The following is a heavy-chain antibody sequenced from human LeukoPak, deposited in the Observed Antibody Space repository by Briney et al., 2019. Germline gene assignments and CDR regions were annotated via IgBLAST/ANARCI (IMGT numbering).Heavy chain of an antibody. V-gene: IGHV3-7*01. Sequence: PGGSLRLSCAASGFSLSSYWMSWVRQAPGKRLEWVANIKQDESEKDYVDSVKGRFTISRHNAKNSLYLQMDSLRAEDTAVYYCARVTWLSAAGTEGNFDYWGQGTLVTVSS. D-gene: IGHD6-13*01. CDR3: ARVTWLSAAGTEGNFDY. J-gene: IGHJ4*02. CDR1: GFSLSSYW. CDR2: IKQDESEK.